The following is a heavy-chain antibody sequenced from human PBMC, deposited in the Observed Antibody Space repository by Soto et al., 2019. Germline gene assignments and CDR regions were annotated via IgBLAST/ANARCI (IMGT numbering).Heavy chain of an antibody. J-gene: IGHJ4*02. V-gene: IGHV5-51*01. D-gene: IGHD6-13*01. CDR1: GYSFTNYW. Sequence: PGESLKISCKRSGYSFTNYWIGWVRQMPGKGLEWMGIIYPGDSDTRYSPSFQGQVTISADKSISTAYLQWSSLKASDTAMYYCATSTRGDTSNWYGGFDYWGQGTLVTVSS. CDR3: ATSTRGDTSNWYGGFDY. CDR2: IYPGDSDT.